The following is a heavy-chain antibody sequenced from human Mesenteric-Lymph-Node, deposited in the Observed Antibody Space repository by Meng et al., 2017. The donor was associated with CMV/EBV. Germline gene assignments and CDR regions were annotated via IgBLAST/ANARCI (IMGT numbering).Heavy chain of an antibody. CDR3: ARESTISSGWFQFDY. Sequence: GGSLRFSCAASGFTFSSYAMSWVRQAPGKGLEWVSYISSSGSTIYYADSVKGRFTISRDNAKNSLYLQMNSLRAEDTAVYYCARESTISSGWFQFDYWGQGTLVTVSS. V-gene: IGHV3-48*03. CDR1: GFTFSSYA. D-gene: IGHD6-19*01. CDR2: ISSSGSTI. J-gene: IGHJ4*02.